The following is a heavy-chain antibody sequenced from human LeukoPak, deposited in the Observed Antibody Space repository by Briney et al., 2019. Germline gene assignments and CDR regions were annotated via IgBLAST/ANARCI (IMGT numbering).Heavy chain of an antibody. V-gene: IGHV3-30*18. CDR2: ISYDGSNK. Sequence: PGRSLRLSCAASGFTFSSYGMHWVRQAPGKGLEWVSVISYDGSNKYYADSVKGRFTISRDNSKNTLYPQMNSLRAEDTAVYYCAKDSYCSSTSCYSDGMDVWGQGTTVTVSS. J-gene: IGHJ6*02. CDR1: GFTFSSYG. D-gene: IGHD2-2*01. CDR3: AKDSYCSSTSCYSDGMDV.